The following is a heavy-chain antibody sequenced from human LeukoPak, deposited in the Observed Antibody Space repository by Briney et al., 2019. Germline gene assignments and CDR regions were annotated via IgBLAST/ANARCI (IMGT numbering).Heavy chain of an antibody. CDR1: GFTFSSYS. CDR2: IKQDGSEK. V-gene: IGHV3-7*03. CDR3: ARDKGDYDTSGSLFVF. J-gene: IGHJ4*02. D-gene: IGHD3-22*01. Sequence: GGSLRLSCAASGFTFSSYSMNWVRQAPRKGLEWVANIKQDGSEKYYVDSVKGRFTISRDNAKNSLYLQMNSLRAEDTAVYYCARDKGDYDTSGSLFVFGGQGTLVTVSS.